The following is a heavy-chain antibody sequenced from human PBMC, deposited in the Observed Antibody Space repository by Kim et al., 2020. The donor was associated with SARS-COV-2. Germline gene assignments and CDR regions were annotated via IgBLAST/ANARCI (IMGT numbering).Heavy chain of an antibody. J-gene: IGHJ4*02. CDR3: ARGYYYFDY. V-gene: IGHV3-23*01. D-gene: IGHD1-26*01. CDR1: GFTFSSYA. CDR2: IGGGGGST. Sequence: GGSLRLSCAASGFTFSSYAMSWVRQAPGKGLEWVSVIGGGGGSTSYADSVKGRFTISRDNSRNTLYLQMNSLRAEDTAVYYCARGYYYFDYWGQGTLVTVSS.